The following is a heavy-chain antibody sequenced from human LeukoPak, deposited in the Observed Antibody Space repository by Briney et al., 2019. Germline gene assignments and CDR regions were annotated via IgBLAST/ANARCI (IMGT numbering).Heavy chain of an antibody. Sequence: GGSLRLSCAASGFTFSNYWMSWVRQAPGKGLEWVASIDQYGRAKYYVDSVRGRFTFSRDNTKNSLHLQMSSLRAEDTAVYYCARADSYGSTLDYWGQGTRVTVSS. V-gene: IGHV3-7*04. D-gene: IGHD5-18*01. CDR2: IDQYGRAK. CDR1: GFTFSNYW. J-gene: IGHJ4*02. CDR3: ARADSYGSTLDY.